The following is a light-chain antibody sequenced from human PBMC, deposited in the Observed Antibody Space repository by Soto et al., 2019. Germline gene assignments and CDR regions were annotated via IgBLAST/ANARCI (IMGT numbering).Light chain of an antibody. CDR2: DAS. V-gene: IGKV3-11*01. Sequence: EIVLTQSPATLSLSPGERATLSCRASQSVNSFLAWYQQKPGQAPRLLIYDASNRATGGPARFSGSGSGTDFPLTISSLEPEDFAVYYCQHRRDCTLTFGGGTKVEIK. CDR3: QHRRDCTLT. J-gene: IGKJ4*01. CDR1: QSVNSF.